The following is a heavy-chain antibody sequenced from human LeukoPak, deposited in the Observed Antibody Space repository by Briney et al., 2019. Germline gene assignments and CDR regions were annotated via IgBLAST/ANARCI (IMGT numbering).Heavy chain of an antibody. CDR2: INHSGST. CDR3: ARTRPINYYDNGRRFDI. CDR1: GGSFSGYY. D-gene: IGHD3-22*01. V-gene: IGHV4-34*01. J-gene: IGHJ3*02. Sequence: SEALSLTCAVYGGSFSGYYWSWIRQPPGKGLEWIGGINHSGSTNYNPSLKSRVTISVDTSKNQFSLKLSSVTAADTAVYYCARTRPINYYDNGRRFDIWGQGTMVTVSS.